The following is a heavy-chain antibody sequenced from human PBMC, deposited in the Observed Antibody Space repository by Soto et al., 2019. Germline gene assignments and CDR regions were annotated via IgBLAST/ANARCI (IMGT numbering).Heavy chain of an antibody. CDR2: ISGSGGST. Sequence: EVPLLESGGGLVQPGGSLRLSCAASGFTFTSYAMIWVRQAPGKGLEWVSAISGSGGSTYYADSVKGRFTISRDNSKNTVYLQMNSLRAEDTAVYYCARVQCTDGSCFSSYYYYYGMDVWGQGTTVTVSS. V-gene: IGHV3-23*01. D-gene: IGHD2-15*01. CDR1: GFTFTSYA. CDR3: ARVQCTDGSCFSSYYYYYGMDV. J-gene: IGHJ6*02.